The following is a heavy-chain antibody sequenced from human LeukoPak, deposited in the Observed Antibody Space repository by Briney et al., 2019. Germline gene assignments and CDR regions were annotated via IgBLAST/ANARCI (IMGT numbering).Heavy chain of an antibody. Sequence: ASVKVSCKASGYTFTGYYMHWVRQAPGQGLEWMGWINPNSGGTNYAQKFQGRVTMTRDTSISTAYMELSRLRSDDTAVYYCARDWLLSSGLDYWGQGTLVTVSS. J-gene: IGHJ4*02. CDR3: ARDWLLSSGLDY. D-gene: IGHD6-19*01. V-gene: IGHV1-2*02. CDR2: INPNSGGT. CDR1: GYTFTGYY.